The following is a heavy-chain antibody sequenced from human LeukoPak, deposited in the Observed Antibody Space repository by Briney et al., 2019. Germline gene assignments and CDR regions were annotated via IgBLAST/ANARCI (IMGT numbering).Heavy chain of an antibody. CDR3: ARDRHGYVVY. J-gene: IGHJ4*02. Sequence: SYISHNGETKYYADSVKGRLSISRDNAKSSLYLQMNSLRVEDTAVYYCARDRHGYVVYWGQGTLVTVSS. D-gene: IGHD6-13*01. V-gene: IGHV3-11*01. CDR2: ISHNGETK.